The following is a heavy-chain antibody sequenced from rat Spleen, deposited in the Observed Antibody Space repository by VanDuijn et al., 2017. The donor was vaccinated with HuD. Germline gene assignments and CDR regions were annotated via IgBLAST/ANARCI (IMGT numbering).Heavy chain of an antibody. V-gene: IGHV5-19*01. J-gene: IGHJ1*01. CDR2: ISPSGTKS. D-gene: IGHD1-12*02. CDR3: ARGRDGTTFDF. Sequence: EVQLVESGGGLVQPGRSLKLSCVASGFTFGVYGMHWIRQAPTKGLEWVASISPSGTKSHYRDSVKGRFTISRDNAKSTLYLQMDSLRSEDTATYYCARGRDGTTFDFWGPGTMVTVSS. CDR1: GFTFGVYG.